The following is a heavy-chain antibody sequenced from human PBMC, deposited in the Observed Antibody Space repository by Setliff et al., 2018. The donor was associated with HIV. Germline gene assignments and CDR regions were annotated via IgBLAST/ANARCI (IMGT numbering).Heavy chain of an antibody. CDR1: GGSISSRNFY. J-gene: IGHJ5*02. Sequence: SETLSLTCTVSGGSISSRNFYWGWIRQPPGKGLEWIGSIAYTGSGYYNSSLKSRVTISVDTSKNQFSLKLSSVTAADTAVYYCARLRREEQWLVRGWFDPWGQGTLVTVSS. CDR3: ARLRREEQWLVRGWFDP. CDR2: IAYTGSG. D-gene: IGHD6-19*01. V-gene: IGHV4-39*01.